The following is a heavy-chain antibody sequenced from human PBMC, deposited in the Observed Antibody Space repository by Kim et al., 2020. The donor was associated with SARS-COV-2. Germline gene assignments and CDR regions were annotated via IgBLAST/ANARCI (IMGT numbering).Heavy chain of an antibody. CDR3: ASPIKASAFDI. J-gene: IGHJ3*02. CDR2: IYSGGST. CDR1: GFTVSSNY. Sequence: GGSLRLSCAASGFTVSSNYMSWVRQAPGKGLEWVSVIYSGGSTYYADSVKGRFTISRDNSKNTLYLQMNSLRAEDTAVYYCASPIKASAFDIWGQGTMVTVSS. V-gene: IGHV3-53*01.